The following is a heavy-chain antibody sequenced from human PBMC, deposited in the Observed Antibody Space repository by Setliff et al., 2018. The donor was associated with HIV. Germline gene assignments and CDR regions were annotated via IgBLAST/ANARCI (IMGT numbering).Heavy chain of an antibody. CDR3: ARASTMIVVVIKGFDI. CDR1: GGSISSSSYY. D-gene: IGHD3-22*01. Sequence: PSETLSLTCTVSGGSISSSSYYWGWIRQPPGKGLEWIGSIYYSGSTYYNPSLKSRVTISVDTSKNQFSLKLSSVTAADTAVYYCARASTMIVVVIKGFDIWGQGTMVTVSS. CDR2: IYYSGST. J-gene: IGHJ3*02. V-gene: IGHV4-39*07.